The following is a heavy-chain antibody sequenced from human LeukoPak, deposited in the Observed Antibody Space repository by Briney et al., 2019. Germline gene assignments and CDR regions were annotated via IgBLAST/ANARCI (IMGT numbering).Heavy chain of an antibody. CDR2: IYYSGST. Sequence: SETLSLTCTVSGGSISSSSYYWGWIRQPPGKGLEWIGSIYYSGSTYYNPSLKSRVTISVDTSKNQFSLKLSSVTAADTAVYYCASLSGYSSSLYYYYYGMDVWGQGTTVTVSS. CDR1: GGSISSSSYY. J-gene: IGHJ6*02. D-gene: IGHD6-13*01. V-gene: IGHV4-39*01. CDR3: ASLSGYSSSLYYYYYGMDV.